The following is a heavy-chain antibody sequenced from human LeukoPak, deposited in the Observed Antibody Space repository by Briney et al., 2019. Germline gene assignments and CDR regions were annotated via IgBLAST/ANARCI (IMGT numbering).Heavy chain of an antibody. J-gene: IGHJ6*02. CDR3: ARQQLVPYYYYGMDV. CDR1: GFTFSSYS. Sequence: GGSLRLSCAASGFTFSSYSMNWVRQAPGKGLEWVSSISSSSSYIYYADSVKGRFTISRDNAKNSLYLQMNSLRAEDTAVYYCARQQLVPYYYYGMDVWGQGTTVTVSS. CDR2: ISSSSSYI. D-gene: IGHD6-13*01. V-gene: IGHV3-21*01.